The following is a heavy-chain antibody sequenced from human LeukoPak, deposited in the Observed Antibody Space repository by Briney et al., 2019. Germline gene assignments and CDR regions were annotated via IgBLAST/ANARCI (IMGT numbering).Heavy chain of an antibody. CDR3: ARGFRFLVDY. D-gene: IGHD3-3*01. V-gene: IGHV4-30-2*01. J-gene: IGHJ4*02. CDR2: IYRSGST. Sequence: SQTLSLTCTVSGGSISSGGYYWSWIRQPPGKGLEWIGYIYRSGSTYYNPSLKSRVTISVDRSKNQFSLKLSSVTAADTAVYYCARGFRFLVDYWGQGTLVTVSS. CDR1: GGSISSGGYY.